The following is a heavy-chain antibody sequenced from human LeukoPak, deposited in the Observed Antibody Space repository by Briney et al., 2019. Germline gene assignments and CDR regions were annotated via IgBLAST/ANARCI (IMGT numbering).Heavy chain of an antibody. J-gene: IGHJ5*02. Sequence: ASVKVSCKASGYTFTSYDINWVRQATGQGLEWMGWMNPNSGNTGYAQKFQGKVTITRNTSISTAYMELSSLRSEDTAVYYCARTSPPGWFDPWGQGTLVTVSS. CDR3: ARTSPPGWFDP. CDR2: MNPNSGNT. CDR1: GYTFTSYD. D-gene: IGHD6-6*01. V-gene: IGHV1-8*03.